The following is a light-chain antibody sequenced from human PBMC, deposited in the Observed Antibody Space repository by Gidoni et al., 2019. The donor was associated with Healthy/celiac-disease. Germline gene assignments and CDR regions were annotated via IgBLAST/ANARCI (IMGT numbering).Light chain of an antibody. J-gene: IGKJ1*01. Sequence: DIQMTQSPSSLSASVGDRVTITCQASQDISNYLNWYQQKPGKAPKLLIYDASNLETGVPSRFSGSGSGTDFTFTISSPQPEDIATYYCQQYDNLPRTFGQXTKVEIK. CDR3: QQYDNLPRT. CDR1: QDISNY. V-gene: IGKV1-33*01. CDR2: DAS.